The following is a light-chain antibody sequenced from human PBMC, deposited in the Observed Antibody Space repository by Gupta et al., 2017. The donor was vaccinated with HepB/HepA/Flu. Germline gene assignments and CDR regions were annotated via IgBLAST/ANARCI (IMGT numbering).Light chain of an antibody. CDR3: SSLTTKNSLL. CDR1: SSDVGAYNH. V-gene: IGLV2-14*03. CDR2: DVS. Sequence: QTALTQPASVSGSPGQSITISCTGTSSDVGAYNHVSWYQQHPDKGPKLIIYDVSLRPSGVPNRFSGSNSGNTASLTISGLQAEDEADYYCSSLTTKNSLLFGGGTKLTVL. J-gene: IGLJ2*01.